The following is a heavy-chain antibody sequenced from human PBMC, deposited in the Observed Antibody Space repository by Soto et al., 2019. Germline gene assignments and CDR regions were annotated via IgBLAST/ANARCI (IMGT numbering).Heavy chain of an antibody. CDR2: IIPIFGTA. J-gene: IGHJ6*02. CDR3: ARDGSSGYDSGYYYYGMDV. V-gene: IGHV1-69*06. Sequence: SVKVSCKASGGTFSSYAISWLRQAPGQGLEWMGGIIPIFGTANYAQKFQGRVTITADKSTSTAYMELSSLRSEDTAVYYCARDGSSGYDSGYYYYGMDVWGQGTTVTVSS. CDR1: GGTFSSYA. D-gene: IGHD5-12*01.